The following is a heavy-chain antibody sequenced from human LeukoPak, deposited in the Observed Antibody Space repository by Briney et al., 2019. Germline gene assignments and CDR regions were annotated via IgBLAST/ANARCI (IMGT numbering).Heavy chain of an antibody. D-gene: IGHD3-22*01. CDR1: GFTFSSYG. CDR3: AKDGRQNYYDSSGYPDY. Sequence: QPGGSLRLSCAASGFTFSSYGMHWVRQAPGKGLEWVAFIRYDGSNKYYADSVKGRFTISRDNSKNTLYLQMNSLRAEDTAVYYCAKDGRQNYYDSSGYPDYWGQGTLVTVSS. J-gene: IGHJ4*02. V-gene: IGHV3-30*02. CDR2: IRYDGSNK.